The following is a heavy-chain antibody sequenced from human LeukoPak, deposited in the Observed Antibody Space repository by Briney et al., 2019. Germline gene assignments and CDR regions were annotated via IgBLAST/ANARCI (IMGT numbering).Heavy chain of an antibody. J-gene: IGHJ4*02. D-gene: IGHD3-22*01. Sequence: ASVKVSCKASGYTFTSYGISWVRQAPGQGLEWMGWISAYNGNTSYAQKLQGRVTMTTDTSTSTAYMELRSLRSDDTAVYYCARGGEYYYDSSGYYHPQQIDYWGQGTLVTVSS. CDR2: ISAYNGNT. CDR3: ARGGEYYYDSSGYYHPQQIDY. V-gene: IGHV1-18*01. CDR1: GYTFTSYG.